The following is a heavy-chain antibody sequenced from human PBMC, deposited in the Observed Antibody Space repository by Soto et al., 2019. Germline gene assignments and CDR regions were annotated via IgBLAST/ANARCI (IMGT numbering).Heavy chain of an antibody. CDR1: GDSVSSNSAA. V-gene: IGHV6-1*01. J-gene: IGHJ6*02. D-gene: IGHD6-13*01. Sequence: SQTLSLTCAISGDSVSSNSAALNWIRQCPSRGLEWLGRTYYRSKWYNDYAVSVKSRITINPDTSKNQFSLQLNSVTPEDTAVYYCARAPIAAAGTHYYYGMDVWGQGTTVTVSS. CDR2: TYYRSKWYN. CDR3: ARAPIAAAGTHYYYGMDV.